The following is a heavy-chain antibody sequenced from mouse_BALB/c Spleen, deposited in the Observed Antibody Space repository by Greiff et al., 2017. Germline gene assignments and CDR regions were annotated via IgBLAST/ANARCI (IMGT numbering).Heavy chain of an antibody. Sequence: EVQLQQSGAELVRSGASVKLSCTASGFNIKDYYMHWVKQRPEQGLEWIGWIDPENGDTEYAPKFQGKATMTADTSSNTAYLQLSSLTSEDTAVYYCKRDYGSSYEGFDYWGQGTTLTVSS. D-gene: IGHD1-1*01. CDR3: KRDYGSSYEGFDY. V-gene: IGHV14-4*02. CDR2: IDPENGDT. CDR1: GFNIKDYY. J-gene: IGHJ2*01.